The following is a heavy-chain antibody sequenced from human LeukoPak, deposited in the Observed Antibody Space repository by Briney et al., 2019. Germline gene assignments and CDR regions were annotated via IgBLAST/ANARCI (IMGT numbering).Heavy chain of an antibody. CDR2: VYHTGRT. V-gene: IGHV4-4*02. CDR3: ASRDDSGPY. D-gene: IGHD4-17*01. CDR1: GGSITSPYW. Sequence: SETLSLTCAVFGGSITSPYWWTWVRQSPGKGLEWIGEVYHTGRTNHNPSLKSRVTMSVDKSNNQFSLKLTSLTAADTAVYYCASRDDSGPYWGQGTLVTVSS. J-gene: IGHJ4*02.